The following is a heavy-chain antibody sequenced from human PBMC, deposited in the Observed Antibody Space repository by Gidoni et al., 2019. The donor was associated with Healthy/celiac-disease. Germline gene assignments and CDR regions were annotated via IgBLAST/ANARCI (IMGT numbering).Heavy chain of an antibody. CDR1: GGNFSSYA. V-gene: IGHV1-69*01. Sequence: QVQLVQSGAEVKKPGSSVKVSCQASGGNFSSYAISWVRQAPGQGLEWMGGIIPIFGTANYAQKFQGRVTITADESTSTAYMELSSLRSEDTAVYYCARERRYYDSSGYDNYYFDYWGQGTLVTVSS. J-gene: IGHJ4*02. CDR2: IIPIFGTA. D-gene: IGHD3-22*01. CDR3: ARERRYYDSSGYDNYYFDY.